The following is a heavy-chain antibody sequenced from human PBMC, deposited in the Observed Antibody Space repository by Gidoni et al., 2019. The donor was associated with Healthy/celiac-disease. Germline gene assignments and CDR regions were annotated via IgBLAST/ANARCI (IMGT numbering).Heavy chain of an antibody. J-gene: IGHJ4*02. CDR2: LSRSSSFF. D-gene: IGHD2-2*01. V-gene: IGHV3-21*01. Sequence: EVQRVEYGGGVVKPGGSVRLSGAASGFTFSSYSMNWVRPAPGKWLDGVSSLSRSSSFFSYADSVKGRFTISRDNAKNSLYLQMTSLSAEDTAVYYCAVPPGAGTPNYLGQGTLVTVSS. CDR1: GFTFSSYS. CDR3: AVPPGAGTPNY.